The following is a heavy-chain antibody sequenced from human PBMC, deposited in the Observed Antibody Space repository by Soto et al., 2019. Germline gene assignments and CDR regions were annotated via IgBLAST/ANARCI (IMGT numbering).Heavy chain of an antibody. V-gene: IGHV4-59*01. J-gene: IGHJ5*02. CDR2: VYYSDSI. CDR3: ARAYYDPAGYSLDH. D-gene: IGHD3-22*01. CDR1: GGSISSGY. Sequence: QVHLQESGPGLVKPSETLSLTCSVSGGSISSGYWSWIRQPPGKGLEWIGYVYYSDSINYNPSPDTRVITSVAPYKYQLSLSLSSVPVADTAIYYCARAYYDPAGYSLDHWGQGALVTVSS.